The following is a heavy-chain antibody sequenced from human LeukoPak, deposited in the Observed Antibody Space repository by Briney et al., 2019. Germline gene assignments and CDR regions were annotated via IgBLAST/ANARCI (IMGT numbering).Heavy chain of an antibody. V-gene: IGHV3-48*04. J-gene: IGHJ4*02. CDR2: ISSSGTTI. CDR3: AGNRILTGYYLFDY. D-gene: IGHD3-9*01. CDR1: GFTFSSSS. Sequence: GGSLRLSCAASGFTFSSSSMNWVRQAPGKGLEWVSYISSSGTTIYYADSVKGRFTISRDNAKNSLYLQMNSLRAEDTAVYYCAGNRILTGYYLFDYWGQGTLVTVSS.